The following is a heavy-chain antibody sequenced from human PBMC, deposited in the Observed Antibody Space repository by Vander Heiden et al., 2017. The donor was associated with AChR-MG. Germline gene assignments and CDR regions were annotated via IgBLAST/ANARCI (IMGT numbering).Heavy chain of an antibody. CDR1: GGTFSSYA. D-gene: IGHD3-22*01. CDR3: ARDLKDYDDSSGPSAFQH. J-gene: IGHJ1*01. V-gene: IGHV1-69*01. CDR2: IIPIFGTA. Sequence: QVQLVQSGAEVQKPGSSVKVSCKASGGTFSSYAISWVRQAPGQGLEWMGGIIPIFGTANYAKKFQGRVTITADESTSTAYMELSSLRSEETAVYYCARDLKDYDDSSGPSAFQHWGQGTLVTVSS.